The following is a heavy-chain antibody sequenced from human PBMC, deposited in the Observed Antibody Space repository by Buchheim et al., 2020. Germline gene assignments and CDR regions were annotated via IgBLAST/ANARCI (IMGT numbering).Heavy chain of an antibody. V-gene: IGHV4-34*01. Sequence: QVQLQQWGAGLLKPSETLSLTCAVYGGSFSGYYWSWIRQPPGKGLEWIGEINHSGSTNYSPSLKSRVTISVDTSKNQFSLQLSSVTAADTAVYYCARALRYFDWLLHWFDPWGQGTL. CDR2: INHSGST. CDR1: GGSFSGYY. CDR3: ARALRYFDWLLHWFDP. J-gene: IGHJ5*02. D-gene: IGHD3-9*01.